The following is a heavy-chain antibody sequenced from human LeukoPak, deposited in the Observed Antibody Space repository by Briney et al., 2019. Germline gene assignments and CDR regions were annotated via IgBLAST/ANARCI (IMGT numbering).Heavy chain of an antibody. CDR3: ARDQSWFGELSLDY. D-gene: IGHD3-10*01. Sequence: ASVKVSCKASGYTFASYDINWVRQATGQGLEWLGWMNPSTGNTGFAQRFQGRVTMTTDTSTSTAYMELRSLRSDDTAVYYCARDQSWFGELSLDYWGQGTLVTVSS. CDR2: MNPSTGNT. J-gene: IGHJ4*02. V-gene: IGHV1-8*01. CDR1: GYTFASYD.